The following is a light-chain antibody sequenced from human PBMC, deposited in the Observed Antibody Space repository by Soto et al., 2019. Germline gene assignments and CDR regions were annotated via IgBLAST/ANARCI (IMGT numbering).Light chain of an antibody. CDR1: SSDVGGYNY. J-gene: IGLJ1*01. CDR2: EVN. V-gene: IGLV2-14*01. Sequence: QSVLTQPASVSGSPGQSITISCTGTSSDVGGYNYVSWYQQHPGKAPKLMIYEVNNRPSEVSNRFSGSKSGNTASLTISGLQPEDEADYYCNSYTSRYTFALGTGTKVTVL. CDR3: NSYTSRYTFA.